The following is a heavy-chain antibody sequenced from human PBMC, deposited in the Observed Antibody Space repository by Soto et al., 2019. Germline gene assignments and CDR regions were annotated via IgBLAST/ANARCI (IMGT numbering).Heavy chain of an antibody. Sequence: EVLLLESGGGLVQPGGSLRLSCTASGFSLSTYGLTWVRQAPGKGLEWVSGVSGGSGTTYYADSVQGRYTITTDNSENTAYLQRNRLSVEDTAVYYSAKWIGYGDHWGQGTVVTV. CDR2: VSGGSGTT. D-gene: IGHD5-12*01. J-gene: IGHJ4*02. V-gene: IGHV3-23*01. CDR1: GFSLSTYG. CDR3: AKWIGYGDH.